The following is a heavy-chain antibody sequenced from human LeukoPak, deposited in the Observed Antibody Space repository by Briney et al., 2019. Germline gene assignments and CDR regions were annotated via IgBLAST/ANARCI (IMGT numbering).Heavy chain of an antibody. CDR1: GFTFSSYG. Sequence: GGSLRLSCAASGFTFSSYGMHWVRQAPGKGLEWVAVIWYDGSNKYYADSVKGRFTISRDNSKNTLYQQMNSLRAEDTAVYYCARDLKAYCGGDCFNAFDIWGQGTMVTVSS. D-gene: IGHD2-21*02. CDR2: IWYDGSNK. V-gene: IGHV3-33*01. J-gene: IGHJ3*02. CDR3: ARDLKAYCGGDCFNAFDI.